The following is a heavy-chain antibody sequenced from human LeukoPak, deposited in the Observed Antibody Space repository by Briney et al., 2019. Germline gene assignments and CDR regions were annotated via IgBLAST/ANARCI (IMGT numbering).Heavy chain of an antibody. J-gene: IGHJ5*02. CDR3: ARPRKGGYAHWFDP. V-gene: IGHV7-4-1*02. Sequence: ASVKVSCKASGYTFTSYAMNWVRQAPGQGLEWMGWINTNTGNPTYAQGFTGRFVFSLDTSVSTAYLQISSLKAEDTAVYYCARPRKGGYAHWFDPWGQGTLVTVSS. CDR1: GYTFTSYA. CDR2: INTNTGNP. D-gene: IGHD5-12*01.